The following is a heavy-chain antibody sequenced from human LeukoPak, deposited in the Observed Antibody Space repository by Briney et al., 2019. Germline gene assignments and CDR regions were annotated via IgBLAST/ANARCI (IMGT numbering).Heavy chain of an antibody. CDR2: ISAYNGNT. CDR1: GYTFTSYG. Sequence: ASVKVSCKASGYTFTSYGISWVRQAPGQGLEWMGWISAYNGNTNYAQKLPGRVTMTTDTSTSTAYMELRSLRSDDTAVYYCARDDSSGWYVVTFDYWGQGTLVTVSS. D-gene: IGHD6-19*01. J-gene: IGHJ4*02. V-gene: IGHV1-18*01. CDR3: ARDDSSGWYVVTFDY.